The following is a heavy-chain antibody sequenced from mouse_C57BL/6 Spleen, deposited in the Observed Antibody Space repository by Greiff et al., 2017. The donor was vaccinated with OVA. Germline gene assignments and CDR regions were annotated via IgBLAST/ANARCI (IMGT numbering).Heavy chain of an antibody. D-gene: IGHD1-1*01. J-gene: IGHJ4*01. CDR1: GYTFTDYD. V-gene: IGHV1-85*01. Sequence: VQLQQSGAELVKPGASVKLSCKASGYTFTDYDIHWVKQRPGQGLEWIGWFYPRDGSTKYNEKFKGKATLTEYTSSSTVYMELHSLTSDDSAVYFCEKDDCSDAMDYWGQGTSVTVSS. CDR3: EKDDCSDAMDY. CDR2: FYPRDGST.